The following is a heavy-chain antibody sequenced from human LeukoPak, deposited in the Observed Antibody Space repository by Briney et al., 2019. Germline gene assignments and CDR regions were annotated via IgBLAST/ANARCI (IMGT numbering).Heavy chain of an antibody. CDR1: VGSISSRWYY. J-gene: IGHJ4*02. D-gene: IGHD3-22*01. CDR2: IYYSGST. CDR3: AGETPPNYYDSSGYYYYFDY. Sequence: PSETVCLTCTVSVGSISSRWYYWSWIRQHPGKGLEWSGYIYYSGSTYYNPSLKSRVTISVDTSKNQFSLKLSSVTAADTAVYYCAGETPPNYYDSSGYYYYFDYWGQGTLVTVSS. V-gene: IGHV4-31*03.